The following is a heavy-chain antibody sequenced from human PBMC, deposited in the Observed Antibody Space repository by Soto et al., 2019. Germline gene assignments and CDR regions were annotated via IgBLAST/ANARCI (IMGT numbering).Heavy chain of an antibody. CDR2: IIPIDAIA. CDR1: GGTFSRYT. J-gene: IGHJ5*02. CDR3: ARGSTIVRGAPSWFDP. V-gene: IGHV1-69*02. D-gene: IGHD3-10*01. Sequence: QVQLVQSGAEVKKPGSSVKVSCKASGGTFSRYTINWVRQAPGQGLEWMGRIIPIDAIANYTQKFQGRVTITVDKSSTKAYMELSSLRSDDTAVYYCARGSTIVRGAPSWFDPWGQGTLVTVSS.